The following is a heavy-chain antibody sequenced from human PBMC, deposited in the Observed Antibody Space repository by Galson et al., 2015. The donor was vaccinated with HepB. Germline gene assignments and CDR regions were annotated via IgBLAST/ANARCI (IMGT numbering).Heavy chain of an antibody. V-gene: IGHV3-23*01. CDR3: AIRSSGWYTGEYYFDY. Sequence: SLRLSCAASGFRFSYYAMNWVRQAPGKGLEWVSDISGSGSRTSYADSVEGRFTISRDNSGNKVFLQMDGLRVDDTAVYYCAIRSSGWYTGEYYFDYWGQGTLVTVSS. J-gene: IGHJ4*02. CDR2: ISGSGSRT. D-gene: IGHD6-19*01. CDR1: GFRFSYYA.